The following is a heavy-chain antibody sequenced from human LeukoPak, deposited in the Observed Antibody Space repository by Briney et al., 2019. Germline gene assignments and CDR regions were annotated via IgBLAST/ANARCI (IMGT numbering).Heavy chain of an antibody. CDR3: ARHGVYDILTGYPPHMDV. V-gene: IGHV4-39*01. CDR1: GGSISSSSYY. D-gene: IGHD3-9*01. Sequence: KTSETLSLTCTVSGGSISSSSYYWGWICQPPGKGLEWIGSIYYSGSTYYNPSLKSRVTISVDTSKNQFSLKLSSVTAADTAVYYCARHGVYDILTGYPPHMDVWGKGTTVTVSS. CDR2: IYYSGST. J-gene: IGHJ6*03.